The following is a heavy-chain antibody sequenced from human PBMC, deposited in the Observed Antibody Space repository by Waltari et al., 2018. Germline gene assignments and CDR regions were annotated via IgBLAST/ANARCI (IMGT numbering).Heavy chain of an antibody. V-gene: IGHV1-46*01. CDR2: INPSGGST. D-gene: IGHD3-10*01. J-gene: IGHJ4*02. CDR1: GYTFTSYY. CDR3: ARGVLLWFGESYPIDY. Sequence: QVQLVQSGAEVKKPGASVKVSCKASGYTFTSYYMQWMRQAPGQGLEWMGIINPSGGSTSYAQKFQGRVTMTRDTSTSTVYMELSSLRSEDTAVYYCARGVLLWFGESYPIDYWGQGTLVTVSS.